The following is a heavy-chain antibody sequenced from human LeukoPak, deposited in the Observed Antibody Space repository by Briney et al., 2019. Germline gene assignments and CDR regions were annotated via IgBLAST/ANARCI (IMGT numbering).Heavy chain of an antibody. CDR3: ATSSSSDDY. J-gene: IGHJ4*02. CDR1: GGTFSSYA. Sequence: SVKVSCKASGGTFSSYAISWVRQAPGQGLEWMGRIIPILGIANYAQKFQGRVTMTRNTSISTAYMELSSLRSEDTAVYYCATSSSSDDYWGQGTLVTVSS. D-gene: IGHD6-6*01. V-gene: IGHV1-69*04. CDR2: IIPILGIA.